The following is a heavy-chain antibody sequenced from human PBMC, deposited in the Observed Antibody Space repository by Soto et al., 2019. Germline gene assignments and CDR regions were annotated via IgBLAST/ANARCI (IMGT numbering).Heavy chain of an antibody. J-gene: IGHJ6*02. V-gene: IGHV3-33*01. CDR1: GFIFSNFG. Sequence: LRLSCAASGFIFSNFGMHWVRQAPGKGLEWVAVIWYDGSNEYYADSVKGRFTISKDNSKNTLYLQMNSLRAEDTAVYYCARDDIPGRAVATYGMDVWGQGTTVTVSS. CDR2: IWYDGSNE. D-gene: IGHD6-19*01. CDR3: ARDDIPGRAVATYGMDV.